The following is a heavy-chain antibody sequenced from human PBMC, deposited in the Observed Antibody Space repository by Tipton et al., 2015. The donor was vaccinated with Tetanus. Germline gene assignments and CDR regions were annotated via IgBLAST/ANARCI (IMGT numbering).Heavy chain of an antibody. V-gene: IGHV4-39*01. D-gene: IGHD3-22*01. J-gene: IGHJ6*02. CDR1: GGSISSSSYY. CDR3: ARDYYDSSALYYYYGMDV. CDR2: IYYSGST. Sequence: TLSLTCTVSGGSISSSSYYWGWIRQPPGKGLEWIGSIYYSGSTYYNPPLKSRVTISVDTSKNQFSLKLSSVTAADTAVYYCARDYYDSSALYYYYGMDVWGQGTTVTVSS.